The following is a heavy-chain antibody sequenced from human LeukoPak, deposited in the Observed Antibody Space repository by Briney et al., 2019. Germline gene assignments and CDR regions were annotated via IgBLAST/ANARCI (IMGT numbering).Heavy chain of an antibody. CDR2: IRYDGSNK. J-gene: IGHJ4*02. D-gene: IGHD6-19*01. V-gene: IGHV3-30*02. CDR1: GFTFSSYG. CDR3: AKVYRAVAGLDY. Sequence: PGGSLRLSCAASGFTFSSYGMHWVRQAPGKGLEWVAFIRYDGSNKHYADSVKGRFTISRDNSKNTLYLQMNSLRAEDTAVYYCAKVYRAVAGLDYWGQGTLVTVSS.